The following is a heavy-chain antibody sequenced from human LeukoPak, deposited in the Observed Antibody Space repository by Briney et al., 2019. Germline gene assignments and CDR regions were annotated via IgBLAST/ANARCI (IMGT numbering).Heavy chain of an antibody. CDR3: ATLEMANDF. CDR2: ISSSSSTI. Sequence: GGSLRLSCEASGFSLSNYNMNWVRQAPGKGLEWVSYISSSSSTIYYADSVKGRFTISRDNAKNSLDLQMDSLRAEDTAVYYCATLEMANDFWGQGTLVTVSS. CDR1: GFSLSNYN. D-gene: IGHD5-24*01. J-gene: IGHJ4*02. V-gene: IGHV3-48*01.